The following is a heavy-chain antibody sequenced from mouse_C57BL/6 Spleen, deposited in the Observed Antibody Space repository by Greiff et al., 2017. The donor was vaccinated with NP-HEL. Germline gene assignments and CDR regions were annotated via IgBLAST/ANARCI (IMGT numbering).Heavy chain of an antibody. CDR3: ARSHYYGSSFDY. Sequence: VQLKESGPELVKPGASVKISCKASGYAFSSSWMNWVKQRPGKGLEWIGRIYPGDGDTNYNGKFKGKATLTADKSSSTAYMQLSSLTSEDSAVYFCARSHYYGSSFDYWGQGTTLTVSS. V-gene: IGHV1-82*01. CDR2: IYPGDGDT. D-gene: IGHD1-1*01. CDR1: GYAFSSSW. J-gene: IGHJ2*01.